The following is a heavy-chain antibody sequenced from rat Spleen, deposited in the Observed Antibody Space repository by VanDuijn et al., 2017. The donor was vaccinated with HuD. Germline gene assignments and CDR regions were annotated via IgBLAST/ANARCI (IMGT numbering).Heavy chain of an antibody. CDR2: ISIGGGTA. J-gene: IGHJ2*01. Sequence: EVRLVESGGGLVRPGRSLKLSCAASGFTFSNYYMAWVRQAPTKGLEWVAYISIGGGTAFYRDSGKGRFTISRDDAKRTLDLQMDSLRSEDTATYYCTTGLHWGQGVMVTVSS. CDR3: TTGLH. V-gene: IGHV5-27*01. CDR1: GFTFSNYY. D-gene: IGHD4-1*01.